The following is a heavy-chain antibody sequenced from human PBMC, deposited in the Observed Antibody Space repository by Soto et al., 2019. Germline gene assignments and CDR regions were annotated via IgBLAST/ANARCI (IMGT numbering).Heavy chain of an antibody. D-gene: IGHD4-17*01. J-gene: IGHJ6*02. V-gene: IGHV4-34*01. CDR2: INHSGST. CDR3: ARAHYGDYGYGMDV. Sequence: SETLSLTCAVYGGSFSGYYWTWIRQPPGTGLEWIGEINHSGSTNYNPSLKSRVTISVDTSKNQFSLKLTSVTAADTAVYYCARAHYGDYGYGMDVWGQGTPVTVSS. CDR1: GGSFSGYY.